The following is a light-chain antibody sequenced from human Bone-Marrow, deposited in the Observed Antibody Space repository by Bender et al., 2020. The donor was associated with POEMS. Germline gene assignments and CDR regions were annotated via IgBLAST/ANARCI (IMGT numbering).Light chain of an antibody. CDR3: SSYTTSNICV. CDR2: DVS. Sequence: QSALTQPASVSGSPGQSITISCTGTSSDIGGYNYVSWYQQHPGKAPKLMVFDVSNRPSGVSNRFSGSKSGNTASLTIAGLQAEDEGDYYCSSYTTSNICVFGGGTKLTVL. J-gene: IGLJ3*02. CDR1: SSDIGGYNY. V-gene: IGLV2-14*01.